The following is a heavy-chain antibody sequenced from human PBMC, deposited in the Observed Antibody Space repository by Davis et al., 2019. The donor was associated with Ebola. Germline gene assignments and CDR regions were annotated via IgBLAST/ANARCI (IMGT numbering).Heavy chain of an antibody. D-gene: IGHD2-15*01. CDR2: FSCAGSTI. CDR3: ANRLAYCSGGSCH. J-gene: IGHJ4*02. CDR1: GFPFSDYF. V-gene: IGHV3-11*04. Sequence: GESLKISCVASGFPFSDYFMTLVRQTPGKGPEWISYFSCAGSTISYADSVKGRFTISRDNAKNSLFLQMNTLRDEDTAVYYCANRLAYCSGGSCHWGQGTLVAVSS.